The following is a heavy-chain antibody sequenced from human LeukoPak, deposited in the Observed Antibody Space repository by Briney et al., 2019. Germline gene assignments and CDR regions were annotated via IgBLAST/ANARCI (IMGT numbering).Heavy chain of an antibody. D-gene: IGHD2-15*01. CDR1: GFTFSSYE. J-gene: IGHJ4*02. V-gene: IGHV3-48*03. Sequence: GGSLRLSCAASGFTFSSYEMNWVRQAPGKGLEWVSYISSSGSTLYYADSVKGRFTISRDNAKNSLYLQMNSLRAEDTAVYYCARDRGSGGSCLFDYWGQGTLVTVSS. CDR2: ISSSGSTL. CDR3: ARDRGSGGSCLFDY.